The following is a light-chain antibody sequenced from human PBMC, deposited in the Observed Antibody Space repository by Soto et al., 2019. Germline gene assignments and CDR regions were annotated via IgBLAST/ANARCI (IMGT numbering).Light chain of an antibody. V-gene: IGKV2-28*01. Sequence: DVVMTQSPLSLPVTPGEPASISCRSSQSLLHSNGYNYLDWYLQKPGQSPQLLIYLASNRGSGVPDRFSGSGSGTDFTLKISRVEAEDVGVYYCMQALQTPVTFGPGTKVDIK. J-gene: IGKJ3*01. CDR1: QSLLHSNGYNY. CDR3: MQALQTPVT. CDR2: LAS.